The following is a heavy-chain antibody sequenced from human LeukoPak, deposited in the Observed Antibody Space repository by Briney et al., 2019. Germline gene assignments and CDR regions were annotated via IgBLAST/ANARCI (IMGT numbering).Heavy chain of an antibody. CDR3: ASERTDIVVVPAAISYFDY. CDR1: GGSISSSSYY. D-gene: IGHD2-2*01. V-gene: IGHV4-39*07. J-gene: IGHJ4*02. CDR2: IYYSGST. Sequence: SETLSLTCTVSGGSISSSSYYWGWIRQPPGKELEWIGSIYYSGSTYYNPSLKSRVTISVDTSKNQFSLKLSSVTAADTAVYYCASERTDIVVVPAAISYFDYWGQGTLVTVSS.